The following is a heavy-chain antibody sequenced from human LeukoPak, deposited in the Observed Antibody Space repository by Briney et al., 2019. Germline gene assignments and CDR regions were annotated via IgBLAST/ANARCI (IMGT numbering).Heavy chain of an antibody. Sequence: SQTLSLTCTVSGGSISSGDYYWSWIRQPPGKGLEWIGYIYYSGSTYYNPSLKSRVTISVDTSRNQFSLKLSSVTAADTAVYYCARENCSGTSCSLSGWFDPWGQGTLVTVSS. V-gene: IGHV4-30-4*08. CDR2: IYYSGST. CDR3: ARENCSGTSCSLSGWFDP. D-gene: IGHD2-2*01. CDR1: GGSISSGDYY. J-gene: IGHJ5*02.